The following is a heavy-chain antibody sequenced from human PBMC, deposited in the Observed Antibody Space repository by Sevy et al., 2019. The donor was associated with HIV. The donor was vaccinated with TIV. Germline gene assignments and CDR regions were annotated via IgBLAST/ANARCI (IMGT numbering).Heavy chain of an antibody. V-gene: IGHV3-11*06. CDR3: ARVGCSISSCPKGDAFDI. J-gene: IGHJ3*02. CDR1: GFTFSDYY. Sequence: GGSLRLSCAASGFTFSDYYINWIRQAPGKGLEWVSYISGSSSYTNYADSVKGRFTISRDNAKNSLYLQMKSLRAEDTAVYYCARVGCSISSCPKGDAFDIWGQGTMVTVSS. CDR2: ISGSSSYT. D-gene: IGHD2-2*01.